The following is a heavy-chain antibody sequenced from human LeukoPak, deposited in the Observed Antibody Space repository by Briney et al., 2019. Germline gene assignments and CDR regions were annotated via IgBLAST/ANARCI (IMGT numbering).Heavy chain of an antibody. D-gene: IGHD4-17*01. CDR3: ANILRTYFDY. CDR1: GSTFSSNA. V-gene: IGHV3-23*01. J-gene: IGHJ4*02. Sequence: GGSLRLSCAASGSTFSSNAMSWVRQAPGKGLEWVSAISGSGGSTYYADSVKGRFTISRDNSKNTLYLQINSLRAEDTAVYYSANILRTYFDYWGQGTLVTVSS. CDR2: ISGSGGST.